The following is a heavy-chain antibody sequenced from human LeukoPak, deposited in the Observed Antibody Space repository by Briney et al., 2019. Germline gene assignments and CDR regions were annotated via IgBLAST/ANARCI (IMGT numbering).Heavy chain of an antibody. D-gene: IGHD3-10*01. CDR3: ATVLLRVRGSYYFDF. CDR2: VDHEDGET. V-gene: IGHV1-24*01. J-gene: IGHJ4*02. CDR1: EYTLTELS. Sequence: GASVKVSCKVSEYTLTELSIHWVRQAPGKGLEWMGGVDHEDGETIYAQKFQGRVTMTEDTSTDIAYMELSSLRSEDTAVYYCATVLLRVRGSYYFDFWGQGTLVTVSS.